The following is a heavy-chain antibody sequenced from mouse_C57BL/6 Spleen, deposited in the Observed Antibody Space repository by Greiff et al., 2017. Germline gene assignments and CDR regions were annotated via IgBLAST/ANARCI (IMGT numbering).Heavy chain of an antibody. V-gene: IGHV5-17*01. D-gene: IGHD1-1*01. J-gene: IGHJ1*03. CDR2: ISSGSSTI. CDR3: ARNYYGSSYRLWYFDV. Sequence: VQLQQSGGGLVKPGGSLKLSCAASGFTFSDYGMHWVRQAPEKGLEWVAYISSGSSTIYYADTVKGRFTISRDNAKNTLFLQMTSLRSEDTAMYYCARNYYGSSYRLWYFDVWGTGTTVTVSS. CDR1: GFTFSDYG.